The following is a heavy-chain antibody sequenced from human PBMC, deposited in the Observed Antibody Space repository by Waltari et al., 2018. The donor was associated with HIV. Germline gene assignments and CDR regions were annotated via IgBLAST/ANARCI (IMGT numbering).Heavy chain of an antibody. CDR2: IDYSGST. J-gene: IGHJ3*02. V-gene: IGHV4-30-4*08. Sequence: QVQLQESGPGLVKPSQTLSLTCTVSGGSISSGDYYWSWIRQPPGKGLEWIGNIDYSGSTYDNPSLKSRVTISVDRSKNQFSLKLSSVTAADTAVYYCARRAHLSYDLEPEAAFDIWGQGTMVTVSS. D-gene: IGHD3-16*01. CDR3: ARRAHLSYDLEPEAAFDI. CDR1: GGSISSGDYY.